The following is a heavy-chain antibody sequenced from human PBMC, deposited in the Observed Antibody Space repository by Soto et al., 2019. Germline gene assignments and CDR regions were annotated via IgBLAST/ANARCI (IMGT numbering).Heavy chain of an antibody. V-gene: IGHV3-33*01. CDR1: GFTFSSYG. D-gene: IGHD3-10*01. CDR3: ARGWFGETYANYYYGMDV. Sequence: GGSLRLSCAASGFTFSSYGMHWVRQAPGKGLEWVAVIWYDGSNKYYADSVKGRFTISRDNSKNTLYLQMNSLRAEDTAVYYCARGWFGETYANYYYGMDVWGQGTTVTVSS. CDR2: IWYDGSNK. J-gene: IGHJ6*02.